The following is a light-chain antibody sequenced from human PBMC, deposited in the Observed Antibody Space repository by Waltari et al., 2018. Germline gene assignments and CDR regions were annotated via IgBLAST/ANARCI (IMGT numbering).Light chain of an antibody. V-gene: IGLV2-14*03. CDR3: SSYTSTYTLV. CDR1: GRAVGAYNH. J-gene: IGLJ1*01. Sequence: QSALTQPASVSGSPGQSITISCTGTGRAVGAYNHVSWYLQHPGKAPKLLIYDVNNRPSGVSTRFSGSKSGYTASLTISGLQAEDEADYYCSSYTSTYTLVFGTGTKVTVL. CDR2: DVN.